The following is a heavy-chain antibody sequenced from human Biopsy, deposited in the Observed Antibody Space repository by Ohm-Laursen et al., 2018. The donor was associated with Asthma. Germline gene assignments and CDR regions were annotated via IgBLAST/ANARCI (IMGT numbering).Heavy chain of an antibody. Sequence: SLRLSCTATGYTFSRYSIHWVRQIPGKGLEWVASISTASSFIYYTDSVKGRFTISRDNSKNTLYLQMNSLRAEDTAVYYCARESSVAGSSDFDCWGQGTLVTVSS. V-gene: IGHV3-21*01. CDR2: ISTASSFI. J-gene: IGHJ4*02. D-gene: IGHD6-19*01. CDR1: GYTFSRYS. CDR3: ARESSVAGSSDFDC.